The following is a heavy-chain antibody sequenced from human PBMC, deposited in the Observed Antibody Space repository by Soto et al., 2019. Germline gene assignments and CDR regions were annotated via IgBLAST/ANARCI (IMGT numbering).Heavy chain of an antibody. CDR2: IDWDDDK. D-gene: IGHD3-10*01. CDR3: AHSRFLAPLLWFGELSQIYWFDP. V-gene: IGHV2-70*12. CDR1: GFSLSTSGMC. Sequence: SGPTLVNPTQTLTLTCTFSGFSLSTSGMCVSWIRQPPGKALEWLARIDWDDDKYYSTSLKTRLTISKDTSKNQVVLTMTNMDPVDTATYYCAHSRFLAPLLWFGELSQIYWFDPWGQGTLVTVSS. J-gene: IGHJ5*02.